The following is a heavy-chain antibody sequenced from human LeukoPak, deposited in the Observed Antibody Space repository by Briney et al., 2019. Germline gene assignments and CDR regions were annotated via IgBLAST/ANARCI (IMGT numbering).Heavy chain of an antibody. Sequence: GRSLRLSCAASGFTFSSYGMHWVRQAPGKGLEWVAVIWYDGSNKYYADSVKGRFTISRDNSKNTLYLQMNSLRAEDTTVYYCARNQDYGVYNSVGAFDIWGQGTMVTVSS. CDR3: ARNQDYGVYNSVGAFDI. CDR2: IWYDGSNK. CDR1: GFTFSSYG. J-gene: IGHJ3*02. D-gene: IGHD4-17*01. V-gene: IGHV3-33*01.